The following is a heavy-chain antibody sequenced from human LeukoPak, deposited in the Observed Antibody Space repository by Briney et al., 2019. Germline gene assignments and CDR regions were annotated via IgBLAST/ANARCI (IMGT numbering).Heavy chain of an antibody. CDR1: GYTFTSYD. CDR2: MNPNNGNT. CDR3: ARGYEPAAKYSSGRSRMDG. D-gene: IGHD6-19*01. V-gene: IGHV1-8*01. J-gene: IGHJ6*03. Sequence: GASVKVSCKASGYTFTSYDINWVRQATGQGLEWMGWMNPNNGNTGYAQKLQGRVTMTRNTSISTAYMELSSLRSEDTAVYYCARGYEPAAKYSSGRSRMDGWGKGTTVTVP.